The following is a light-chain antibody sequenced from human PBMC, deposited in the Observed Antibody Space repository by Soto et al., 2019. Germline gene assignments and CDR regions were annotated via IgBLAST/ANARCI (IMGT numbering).Light chain of an antibody. Sequence: EIVLTQSPGTLSLSPGERATLSCRASQSVSSTYLAWYQQKPGQAPRLLIFGASSRETGIPDTFSGSGSGTDFTLTISRLEPEDFAVYYWQQYDSSPYTFGQGTKLEIK. CDR1: QSVSSTY. J-gene: IGKJ2*01. CDR2: GAS. CDR3: QQYDSSPYT. V-gene: IGKV3-20*01.